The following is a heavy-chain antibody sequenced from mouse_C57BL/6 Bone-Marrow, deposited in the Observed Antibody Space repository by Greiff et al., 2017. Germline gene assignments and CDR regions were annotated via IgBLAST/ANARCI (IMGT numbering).Heavy chain of an antibody. V-gene: IGHV1-39*01. CDR3: ARGYDCDYAMDY. CDR1: GYSFTDYN. Sequence: VHVKQSGPELVKPGASVKISCKASGYSFTDYNMNWVKQSNGKSLEWIGVINPNYGTTSYNQKFKGKATLTVDQSSSTAYMQLNSLTSEDSAVYYCARGYDCDYAMDYWGQGTSVTGSS. J-gene: IGHJ4*01. D-gene: IGHD2-4*01. CDR2: INPNYGTT.